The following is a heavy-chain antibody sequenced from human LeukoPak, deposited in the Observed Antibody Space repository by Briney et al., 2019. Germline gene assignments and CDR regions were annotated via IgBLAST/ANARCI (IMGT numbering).Heavy chain of an antibody. CDR2: IIPILGMA. D-gene: IGHD3-22*01. Sequence: GASVKVSCKASGGTFSSYTVSWVRQAPGQGLEWMGRIIPILGMANYAQKFQGRVTITADKSTSAAYMELRRLRSEDTAVYYCARSMTLYDSSGYYYDWGQGTLVTVSS. CDR3: ARSMTLYDSSGYYYD. CDR1: GGTFSSYT. J-gene: IGHJ4*02. V-gene: IGHV1-69*02.